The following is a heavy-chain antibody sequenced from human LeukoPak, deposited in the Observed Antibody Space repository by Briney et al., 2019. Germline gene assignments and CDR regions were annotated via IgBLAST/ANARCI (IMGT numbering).Heavy chain of an antibody. J-gene: IGHJ4*02. CDR2: IYSTGDT. CDR1: SGSIRSYL. V-gene: IGHV4-4*07. D-gene: IGHD3/OR15-3a*01. CDR3: ARNGYTKSWTHLDY. Sequence: SETLSLTCTVSSGSIRSYLWAWIRQPAGKTLEWIGRIYSTGDTDYNPSLKSRVTISVDTSKNQFYLNLRAVTTADTGFYYCARNGYTKSWTHLDYWGQGILVSVSS.